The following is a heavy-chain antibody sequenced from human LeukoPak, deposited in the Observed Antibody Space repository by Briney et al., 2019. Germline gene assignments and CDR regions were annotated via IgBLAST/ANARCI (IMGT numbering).Heavy chain of an antibody. J-gene: IGHJ2*01. D-gene: IGHD1-26*01. CDR3: AREELLWGYWYFDL. CDR1: GGSISSGSYY. Sequence: SETLSLTCTVSGGSISSGSYYWSWIRQPAGKGLEWIGRIYTSGSTNYNPSLKSRVTISVDTSKNQFSLKLSSVTAADTAVYYCAREELLWGYWYFDLWGRGTLVTVSS. CDR2: IYTSGST. V-gene: IGHV4-61*02.